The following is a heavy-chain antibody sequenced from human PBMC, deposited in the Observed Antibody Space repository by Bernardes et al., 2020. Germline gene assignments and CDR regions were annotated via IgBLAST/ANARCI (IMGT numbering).Heavy chain of an antibody. V-gene: IGHV3-7*01. CDR1: GFTFSSYW. CDR2: IKQDGSEK. J-gene: IGHJ5*02. Sequence: GGSLRLSCAASGFTFSSYWMSWVRQAPGKGLEWVANIKQDGSEKYYVDSVKGRFTISRDNAKNSLYLQMNSLRAEDTAVYYCARGPSSGKIVDWFDPWGQGTLVTVSS. D-gene: IGHD3-16*02. CDR3: ARGPSSGKIVDWFDP.